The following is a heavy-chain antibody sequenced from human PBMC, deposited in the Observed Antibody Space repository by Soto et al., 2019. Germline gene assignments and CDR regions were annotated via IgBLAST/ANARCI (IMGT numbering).Heavy chain of an antibody. J-gene: IGHJ6*02. CDR3: ARRQIAARPYYYYGMDV. V-gene: IGHV1-46*01. Sequence: GASVKVSCKASGYTFASYYMQWVRQAPGQRLEWMGIINPSGGSTSYAQKFQGRVTMTRDTSTSTVYMELSSLRSEDTAVYYCARRQIAARPYYYYGMDVWGQGTTVTVSS. CDR2: INPSGGST. CDR1: GYTFASYY. D-gene: IGHD6-6*01.